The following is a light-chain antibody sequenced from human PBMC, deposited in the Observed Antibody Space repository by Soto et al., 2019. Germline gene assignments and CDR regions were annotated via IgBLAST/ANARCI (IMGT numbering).Light chain of an antibody. V-gene: IGLV1-44*01. Sequence: QSVLTQPHSASGTPGQRGTISCSGSSSNIGTSSVHWFQQLPGTAPKLLISTTNQRPSGVPERFSGSKSGTSASLAISGLQSEDEADYYCAAWDGSLNGHVFGTGTKVTVL. J-gene: IGLJ1*01. CDR1: SSNIGTSS. CDR3: AAWDGSLNGHV. CDR2: TTN.